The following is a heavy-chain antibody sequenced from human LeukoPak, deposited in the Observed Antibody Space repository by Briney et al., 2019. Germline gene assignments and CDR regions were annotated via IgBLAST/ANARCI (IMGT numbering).Heavy chain of an antibody. D-gene: IGHD6-6*01. CDR3: ARVSSSSWFDP. CDR1: GFTFSSYA. CDR2: ISSSGSTI. J-gene: IGHJ5*02. V-gene: IGHV3-48*04. Sequence: GSLRLSCAASGFTFSSYAMSWVRQAPGKGLEWVSYISSSGSTIYYADSVKGRFTISRDNAKNSLYLQMNSLRAEDTAVYYCARVSSSSWFDPWGQGTLVTVSS.